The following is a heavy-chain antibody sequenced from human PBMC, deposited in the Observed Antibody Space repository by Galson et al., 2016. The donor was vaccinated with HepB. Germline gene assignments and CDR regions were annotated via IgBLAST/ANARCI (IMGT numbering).Heavy chain of an antibody. D-gene: IGHD3-3*01. CDR3: VRPDSYDYWGVGDY. Sequence: SVKVSCKASGGSFSNYAISWVRQAPGQGLEWMGRIIPGPGTTNYAQKFQGRVTITADESTTTAYMELGGLRFEDTSTNYCVRPDSYDYWGVGDYWGQGTLVTVSS. J-gene: IGHJ4*02. CDR1: GGSFSNYA. CDR2: IIPGPGTT. V-gene: IGHV1-69*11.